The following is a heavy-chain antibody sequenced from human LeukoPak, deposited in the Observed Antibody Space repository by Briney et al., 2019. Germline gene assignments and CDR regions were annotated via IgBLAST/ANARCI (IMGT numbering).Heavy chain of an antibody. CDR1: GFIFDDYA. CDR2: ISWNSGSI. CDR3: AKDVNHCYSFDY. V-gene: IGHV3-9*01. D-gene: IGHD2-21*02. Sequence: PGRPLRLSCAASGFIFDDYAMHWVRQAPGKGLEGGSYISWNSGSIGYADSVKGRFTISRDNAKNSLYLQMDSLRPEDTAFYYCAKDVNHCYSFDYCGQGTLVTVSS. J-gene: IGHJ4*02.